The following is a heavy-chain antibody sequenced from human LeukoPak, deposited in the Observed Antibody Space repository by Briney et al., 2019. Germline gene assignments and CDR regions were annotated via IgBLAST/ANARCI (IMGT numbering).Heavy chain of an antibody. Sequence: QPGGSLRLSCEASGFTFRSYSVHWVRQAPGKGLEWVSYISDNAMAIHHADSVKGRFTISRDNAKNSLYLQMNSLRAEDTALYYCTRRTYGATAGRGDPYYFNNWGQGILVTVSS. D-gene: IGHD6-13*01. V-gene: IGHV3-48*04. CDR1: GFTFRSYS. CDR3: TRRTYGATAGRGDPYYFNN. J-gene: IGHJ4*02. CDR2: ISDNAMAI.